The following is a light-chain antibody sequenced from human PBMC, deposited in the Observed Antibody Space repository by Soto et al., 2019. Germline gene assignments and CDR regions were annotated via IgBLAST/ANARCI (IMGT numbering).Light chain of an antibody. CDR3: QQYGSSPLT. J-gene: IGKJ4*01. CDR1: QSVSSNS. Sequence: EIVLTQSPGTLSLSLGERATLSCRASQSVSSNSLAWYQQKPSQAPRLLIYGTSSRATGIPARFSGSGSGTDFTLNISRLEPEDFAVYYCQQYGSSPLTFGGGTKVEIK. CDR2: GTS. V-gene: IGKV3-20*01.